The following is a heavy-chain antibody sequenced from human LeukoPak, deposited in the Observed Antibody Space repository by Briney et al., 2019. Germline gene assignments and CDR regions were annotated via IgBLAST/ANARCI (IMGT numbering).Heavy chain of an antibody. CDR2: ISQSGTT. J-gene: IGHJ4*02. Sequence: SETLSLTCSVSGYSISSGYYWTWIRQPPGKGLEWIGSISQSGTTFNNPSLKSRITTSVDTSMNQFSLKLTSVTAADTAVYYCAREGSSSGGTCLDSWGRGTLVTVSS. V-gene: IGHV4-38-2*02. D-gene: IGHD2-15*01. CDR3: AREGSSSGGTCLDS. CDR1: GYSISSGYY.